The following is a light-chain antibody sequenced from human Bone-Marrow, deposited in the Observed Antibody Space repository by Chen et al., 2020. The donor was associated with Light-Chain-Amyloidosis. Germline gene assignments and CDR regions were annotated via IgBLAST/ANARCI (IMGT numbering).Light chain of an antibody. CDR2: AAS. V-gene: IGKV1-12*02. CDR3: QQANSFPFT. CDR1: HEINSW. Sequence: DIQMTQSPSSVSASVGDRVTITCRASHEINSWLGWYQQKPGKAPKLLISAASSLQNGVPSWFSGSGSGTTFTLTISNLQPEDFATYYCQQANSFPFTFGPGTKVDI. J-gene: IGKJ3*01.